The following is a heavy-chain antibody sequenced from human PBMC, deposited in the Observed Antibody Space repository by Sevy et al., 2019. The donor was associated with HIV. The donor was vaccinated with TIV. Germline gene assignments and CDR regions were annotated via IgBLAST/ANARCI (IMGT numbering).Heavy chain of an antibody. V-gene: IGHV1-3*04. Sequence: ASVKVSCKASGYTFTSYVMHWVRQAPGQRLQWMGWINTGNGDIKYSEKLQGRVTITRDTSASTAYMELSSLRSEDTAVYYCARDRGGSGDFDYWGQGTLVTVSS. CDR3: ARDRGGSGDFDY. D-gene: IGHD3-10*01. CDR2: INTGNGDI. J-gene: IGHJ4*02. CDR1: GYTFTSYV.